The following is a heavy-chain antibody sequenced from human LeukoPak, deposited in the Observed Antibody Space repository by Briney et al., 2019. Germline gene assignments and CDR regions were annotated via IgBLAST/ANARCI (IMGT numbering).Heavy chain of an antibody. CDR2: IHIYRGNT. Sequence: ASVKVSCKASGYSSTNYGISWVRQAPGQGLEWMGWIHIYRGNTNYAQKFQGRVAMTTDTSTSTVYMEVRGLRSDDTAMYYCARDVGITVADSFDPWGQGTLVTVSS. J-gene: IGHJ5*02. CDR3: ARDVGITVADSFDP. V-gene: IGHV1-18*01. CDR1: GYSSTNYG. D-gene: IGHD6-13*01.